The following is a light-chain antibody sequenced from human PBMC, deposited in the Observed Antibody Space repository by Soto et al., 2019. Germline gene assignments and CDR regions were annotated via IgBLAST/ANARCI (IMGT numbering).Light chain of an antibody. CDR3: QQYNNWPPYT. CDR2: GAS. V-gene: IGKV3-15*01. CDR1: QSVSSS. Sequence: EIVMTQSPGTLSVSPGERATLSCRASQSVSSSLGWYQQRPGQAPRLLIYGASTSATGVPARFSGSGSGTEFTLTITSLQSEDFAVYYCQQYNNWPPYTFGQGTKLPIK. J-gene: IGKJ2*01.